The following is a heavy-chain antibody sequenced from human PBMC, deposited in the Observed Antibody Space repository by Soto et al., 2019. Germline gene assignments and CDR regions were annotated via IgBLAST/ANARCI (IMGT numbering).Heavy chain of an antibody. CDR3: ARGFGSSGWYPGWFDP. V-gene: IGHV3-30-3*01. J-gene: IGHJ5*02. Sequence: QVQLVESGGGVVQPGRSLRLSCAASGFTFSSYAMHWVRQAPGKGLEWVAVISYDGSNKYYADSVKGRFTISRDNSKNTLYLQMNSLRAEDTAVYYCARGFGSSGWYPGWFDPWGQGILVTVSS. CDR1: GFTFSSYA. CDR2: ISYDGSNK. D-gene: IGHD6-19*01.